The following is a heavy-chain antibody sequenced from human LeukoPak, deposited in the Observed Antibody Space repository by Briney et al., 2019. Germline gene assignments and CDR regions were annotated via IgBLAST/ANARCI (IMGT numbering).Heavy chain of an antibody. Sequence: SETLSLTCTVSGGSISSSSYYWSWIRQPAGKGLEWVGRVHITGSASHNPSLKSRVTMSVDTSRNQFSLKLTSVTAADTAVYYCARGPSGYDGMDVWGQGTTVTVSS. CDR2: VHITGSA. V-gene: IGHV4-61*02. J-gene: IGHJ6*02. D-gene: IGHD6-6*01. CDR1: GGSISSSSYY. CDR3: ARGPSGYDGMDV.